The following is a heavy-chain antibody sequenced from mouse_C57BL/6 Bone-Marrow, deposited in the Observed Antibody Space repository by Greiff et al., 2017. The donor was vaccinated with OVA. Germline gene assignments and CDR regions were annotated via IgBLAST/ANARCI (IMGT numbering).Heavy chain of an antibody. CDR1: GYTFTSYW. CDR3: ASNGDDADVAY. Sequence: VKLQQPGAELVRPGASVKLSCKASGYTFTSYWMHWVKQRPGQGLEWVGVIDPSDSCTNYTQKIKGKATLTVDTSSSTAYLQLSSLTSVYSSVSYCASNGDDADVAYWGQGTLVTVSA. J-gene: IGHJ3*01. CDR2: IDPSDSCT. V-gene: IGHV1-59*01. D-gene: IGHD2-2*01.